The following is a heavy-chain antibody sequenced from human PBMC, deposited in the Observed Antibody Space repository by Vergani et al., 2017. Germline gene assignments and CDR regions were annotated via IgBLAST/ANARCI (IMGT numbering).Heavy chain of an antibody. CDR3: AGPQGTSVYYYGGFDY. D-gene: IGHD3-22*01. Sequence: EVQLLESGGGLVQPGGSLRLSCAASGFTFSTYAMTWVRQAPGKGLEWVSTISSDGGSTYYADSVKGRFTISRDNPKNTLSLQMNSLTAEDTAIYYCAGPQGTSVYYYGGFDYWGQGILVTVSS. V-gene: IGHV3-23*01. CDR1: GFTFSTYA. J-gene: IGHJ4*02. CDR2: ISSDGGST.